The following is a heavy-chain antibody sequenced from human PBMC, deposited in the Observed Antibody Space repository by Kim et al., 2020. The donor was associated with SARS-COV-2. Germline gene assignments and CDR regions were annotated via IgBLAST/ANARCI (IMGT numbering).Heavy chain of an antibody. CDR2: IVVGSGNT. V-gene: IGHV1-58*01. Sequence: SVKVSCKASGFTFTSSAVQWVRQARGQRLEWIGWIVVGSGNTNYAQKFQERVSITRDMSTSTAYMELSSLRSEDTAVYYCAADSDGSGSYYLAYYGMDVWGQGTTVTVSS. J-gene: IGHJ6*02. CDR3: AADSDGSGSYYLAYYGMDV. D-gene: IGHD3-10*01. CDR1: GFTFTSSA.